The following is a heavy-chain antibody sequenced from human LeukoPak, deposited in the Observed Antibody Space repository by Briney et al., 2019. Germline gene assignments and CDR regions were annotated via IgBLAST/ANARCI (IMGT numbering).Heavy chain of an antibody. Sequence: PSETLSLTCTASGGSISSYYWSWIRQPPGKGLEWIGYIYYSGSTNYNPSLKSRVTISVDTSKNQFSLKLSSVTAADTAVYYCARDSNWDSPFDLWGRGTLVTVSS. J-gene: IGHJ2*01. D-gene: IGHD3-22*01. CDR2: IYYSGST. CDR1: GGSISSYY. V-gene: IGHV4-59*01. CDR3: ARDSNWDSPFDL.